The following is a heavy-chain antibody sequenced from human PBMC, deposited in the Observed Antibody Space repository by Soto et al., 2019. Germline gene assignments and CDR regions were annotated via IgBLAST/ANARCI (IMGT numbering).Heavy chain of an antibody. Sequence: GASVNGSCIACGYTFTGLYMHWVRQAPGQGLVWMGWINPNRGGTNYAQKFQGRITMTSDTSISTAYMELSKLRSDDTAVYYCARVGAYDFWSGYQRAFDIWGQGTMVTVSS. J-gene: IGHJ3*02. CDR2: INPNRGGT. CDR1: GYTFTGLY. CDR3: ARVGAYDFWSGYQRAFDI. D-gene: IGHD3-3*01. V-gene: IGHV1-2*02.